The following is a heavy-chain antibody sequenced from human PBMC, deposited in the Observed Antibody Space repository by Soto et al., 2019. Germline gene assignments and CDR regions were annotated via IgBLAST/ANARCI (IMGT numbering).Heavy chain of an antibody. CDR3: AKGGYYGDAFDI. J-gene: IGHJ3*02. V-gene: IGHV1-8*01. D-gene: IGHD4-17*01. CDR1: GLAFPIDD. CDR2: MNPSGSNT. Sequence: ASVKVSCKASGLAFPIDDIIWVRQTIGQGLEFMGWMNPSGSNTGYAQKFQGRVTITWDTPTSTAYMELSSLRSDDTAVYYCAKGGYYGDAFDIWGQGTMVTVSS.